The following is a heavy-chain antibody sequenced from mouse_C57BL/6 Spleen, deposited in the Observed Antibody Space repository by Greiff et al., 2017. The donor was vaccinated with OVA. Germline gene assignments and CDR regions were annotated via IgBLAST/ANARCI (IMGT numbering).Heavy chain of an antibody. J-gene: IGHJ2*01. CDR1: GYTFASYW. Sequence: QVQLQQPGAELVRPGSSVKLSCKASGYTFASYWMHWVKQRPIQGLEWIGNIDPSDSETHYNQKFKDKATLTVDKSSSTAYMQLSSLTSEDSAVYYCARLGSSGYSYWGQGTTLTVSS. D-gene: IGHD3-2*02. CDR2: IDPSDSET. CDR3: ARLGSSGYSY. V-gene: IGHV1-52*01.